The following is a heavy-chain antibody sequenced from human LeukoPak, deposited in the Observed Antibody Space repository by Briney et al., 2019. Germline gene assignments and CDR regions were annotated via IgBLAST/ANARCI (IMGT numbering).Heavy chain of an antibody. CDR2: LYHSGST. Sequence: SETLSLTCAVSDSSISSGYFWGWIRQPPGKGLEWIGTLYHSGSTYYNPSLKSRVAISLDKSKTQFSLKLSSVTAADTALYYCATLLSDYGAHYFDSWGQGVLVTVSS. D-gene: IGHD4-17*01. J-gene: IGHJ4*02. CDR1: DSSISSGYF. CDR3: ATLLSDYGAHYFDS. V-gene: IGHV4-38-2*01.